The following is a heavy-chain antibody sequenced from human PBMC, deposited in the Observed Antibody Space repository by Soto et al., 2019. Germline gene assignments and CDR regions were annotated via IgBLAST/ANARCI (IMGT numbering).Heavy chain of an antibody. CDR2: INAGNGNT. J-gene: IGHJ5*02. Sequence: ASVKVSCKASGYTFTSYAMHWVRQAPGQRLEWMGWINAGNGNTKYSQKFQGRVTITRDTSASTAYMELSSLRSEDTAVYYCARVGTRAFNWFDPWGQGTLVTVSS. D-gene: IGHD1-7*01. CDR3: ARVGTRAFNWFDP. V-gene: IGHV1-3*01. CDR1: GYTFTSYA.